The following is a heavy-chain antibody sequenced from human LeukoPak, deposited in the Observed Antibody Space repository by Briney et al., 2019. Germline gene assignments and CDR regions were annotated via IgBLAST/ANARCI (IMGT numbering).Heavy chain of an antibody. CDR3: AGEGRYDSSGYYFYWYFDL. J-gene: IGHJ2*01. D-gene: IGHD3-22*01. V-gene: IGHV3-23*01. CDR1: GFTFSIYA. CDR2: ISGSGGST. Sequence: GGSLRLSCAASGFTFSIYAMTWVRQAPGKGLEWVSAISGSGGSTYYADSVKGRFTISRDNSKNTLYLQMNSLRAEDTAVYYCAGEGRYDSSGYYFYWYFDLWGRGTLVTVSS.